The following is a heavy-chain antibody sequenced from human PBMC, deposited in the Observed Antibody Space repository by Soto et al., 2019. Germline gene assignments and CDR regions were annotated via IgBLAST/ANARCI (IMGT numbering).Heavy chain of an antibody. D-gene: IGHD6-19*01. V-gene: IGHV4-31*03. CDR1: GGSISSGGYY. CDR2: IYYSGST. J-gene: IGHJ4*02. CDR3: ARTASPPSYSSGWYGRNYCNY. Sequence: QVQLQESGPGLVKPSQTLSLTCTVSGGSISSGGYYWSWIRQHPGKGLEWIGYIYYSGSTYYNPSLKSRVTISVDTSKNQFSLKLSSVTAADTAVYYCARTASPPSYSSGWYGRNYCNYWGQGTLVTVSS.